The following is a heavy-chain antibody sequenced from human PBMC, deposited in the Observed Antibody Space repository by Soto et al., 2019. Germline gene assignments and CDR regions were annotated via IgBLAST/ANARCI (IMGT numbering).Heavy chain of an antibody. Sequence: GGSLSLACAASGFTFSSYAMSWVRQAPGKGLEWVSAISGSGGSTYYADSVKGRFTISRDNSKNTLYLQMNSLRAEDTAVYYCAKWALMVSWFDPWGQGTLVTVSS. V-gene: IGHV3-23*01. D-gene: IGHD2-8*01. J-gene: IGHJ5*02. CDR3: AKWALMVSWFDP. CDR1: GFTFSSYA. CDR2: ISGSGGST.